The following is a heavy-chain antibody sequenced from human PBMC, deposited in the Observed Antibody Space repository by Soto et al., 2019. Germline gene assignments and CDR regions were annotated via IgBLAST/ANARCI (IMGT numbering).Heavy chain of an antibody. CDR2: ISSSSSTI. J-gene: IGHJ5*02. CDR1: GFTFTDYS. CDR3: ATEHSGGDDCGDPRES. V-gene: IGHV3-48*02. D-gene: IGHD4-17*01. Sequence: EVQLVESGGGLVQPGGSLRLSCAASGFTFTDYSMNWVRQAPGKGLEWVSYISSSSSTIYYADSVKGRCTISRDNAKNSLYLQMNSLRDEDTAVYYCATEHSGGDDCGDPRESWGQGTLVTVSS.